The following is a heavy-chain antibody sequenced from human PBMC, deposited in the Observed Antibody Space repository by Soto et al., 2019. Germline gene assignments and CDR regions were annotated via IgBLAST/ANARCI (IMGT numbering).Heavy chain of an antibody. D-gene: IGHD3-3*01. CDR3: ARDRSLYFGSSGYYTRPPFYY. CDR1: NFSISSGYF. J-gene: IGHJ4*02. Sequence: SETLSLTGAASNFSISSGYFWGWIRQPPGKGLEWIGSIFHSGTTFYSPSLRSRATIFLETSKNRFSLNLTSVTAADTAIYYFARDRSLYFGSSGYYTRPPFYYRGQRAPFAV. V-gene: IGHV4-38-2*02. CDR2: IFHSGTT.